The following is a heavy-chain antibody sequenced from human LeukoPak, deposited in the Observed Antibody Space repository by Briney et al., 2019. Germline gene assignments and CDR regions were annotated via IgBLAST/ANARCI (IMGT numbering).Heavy chain of an antibody. V-gene: IGHV3-64*01. CDR3: AREGGGAEFDY. CDR2: ISSNEGST. J-gene: IGHJ4*02. D-gene: IGHD4-23*01. CDR1: GFTFSSYA. Sequence: GGSLRLSCAASGFTFSSYAMPWVRQAPGKGLEYVSAISSNEGSTYYANSVKGRFTISRDNSKNTLYLQMGSLRAEDMAVYYCAREGGGAEFDYWGQGTLVTVSS.